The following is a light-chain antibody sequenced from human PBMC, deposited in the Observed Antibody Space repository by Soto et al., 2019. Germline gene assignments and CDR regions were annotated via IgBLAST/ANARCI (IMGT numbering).Light chain of an antibody. V-gene: IGKV1-8*01. CDR1: QGISSY. CDR2: AAS. Sequence: IRMTQSPSSFSASTGDRVTITCRASQGISSYLAWYQQKPGKAPKLLIYAASTLQSGVPSRFSGSGSGADFTLTISCLQSEDFATYYCQQYYSYPRTFGQGTKVDIK. J-gene: IGKJ1*01. CDR3: QQYYSYPRT.